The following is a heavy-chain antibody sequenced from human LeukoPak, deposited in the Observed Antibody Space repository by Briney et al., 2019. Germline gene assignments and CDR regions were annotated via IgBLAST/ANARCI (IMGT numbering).Heavy chain of an antibody. CDR1: GIIFNYCS. Sequence: QPGGSLRLSCAASGIIFNYCSMNWVRQAPRKGLEWVSYISSSSSSIYYADSVKGRFTISRDNAKNSLYLQMNSLRDEDAAVYYCTKESGTYLDYWGQGTLVTVSS. V-gene: IGHV3-48*02. D-gene: IGHD1-26*01. CDR2: ISSSSSSI. CDR3: TKESGTYLDY. J-gene: IGHJ4*02.